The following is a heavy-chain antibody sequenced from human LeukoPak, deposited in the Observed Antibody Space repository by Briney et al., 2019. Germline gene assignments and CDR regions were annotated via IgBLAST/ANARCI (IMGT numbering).Heavy chain of an antibody. D-gene: IGHD3-10*01. CDR3: ASSYGSGSYYKSYYYYMDV. J-gene: IGHJ6*03. V-gene: IGHV1-69*05. Sequence: SVKVSCKASGGTFISYAISWVRQAPGQGLEWMGGIIPIFGTANYAQKFQGRVTITTDESTSTAYMELSSLRSEDTAVYYCASSYGSGSYYKSYYYYMDVWGKGTTVTVSS. CDR2: IIPIFGTA. CDR1: GGTFISYA.